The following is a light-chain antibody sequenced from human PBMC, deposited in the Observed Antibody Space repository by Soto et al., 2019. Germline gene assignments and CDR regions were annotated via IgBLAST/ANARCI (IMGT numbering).Light chain of an antibody. CDR2: GAS. CDR3: QQANSFPIT. V-gene: IGKV1-12*01. J-gene: IGKJ5*01. CDR1: QDVGKW. Sequence: DIQMTQSPPSVSASVGDRVTITCRASQDVGKWLAWYQQKPGKAQTXLIHGASSLQSGVPPRYSGTVYGTDLTITIRSLQPEDGETYYGQQANSFPITFGQGTRLEN.